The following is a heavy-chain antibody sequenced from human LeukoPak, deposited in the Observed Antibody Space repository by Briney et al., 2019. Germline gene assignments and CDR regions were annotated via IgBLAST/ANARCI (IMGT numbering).Heavy chain of an antibody. D-gene: IGHD6-19*01. V-gene: IGHV3-74*01. Sequence: GGSLRLSCAASGFTFSSYWMYWVRQAPGKGLVWVSRINNDGRSTVYADSVKGRFTISRDTAKNTVYLQLNSLRAEDTAVYYCAGAPYSSGWYSFDYWGPGTLVTVSS. J-gene: IGHJ4*02. CDR2: INNDGRST. CDR3: AGAPYSSGWYSFDY. CDR1: GFTFSSYW.